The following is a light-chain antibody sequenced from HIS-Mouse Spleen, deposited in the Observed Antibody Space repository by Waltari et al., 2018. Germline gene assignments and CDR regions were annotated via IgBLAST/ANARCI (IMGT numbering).Light chain of an antibody. CDR1: SSYVGSYNR. CDR2: EVS. V-gene: IGLV2-18*02. J-gene: IGLJ2*01. Sequence: QSALTQPPSVSGSPGQSVPISCTGTSSYVGSYNRVSWYQQPPGTAPKLMIYEVSNRPSGVPDRFSGSKSGNTASLTISGLQAEDEADYYCSSYTSSSTLFGGGTKLTVL. CDR3: SSYTSSSTL.